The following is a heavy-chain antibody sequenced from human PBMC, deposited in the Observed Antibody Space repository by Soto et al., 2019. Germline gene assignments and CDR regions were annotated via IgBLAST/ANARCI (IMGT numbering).Heavy chain of an antibody. J-gene: IGHJ4*02. CDR3: AKDPGPYNWNDAGPFYY. CDR1: GFTFSSYG. D-gene: IGHD1-20*01. V-gene: IGHV3-30*18. Sequence: PGGSLRLSCAASGFTFSSYGMHWVRQAPGKGLEWVAVISYDGSNKYYADSVKGRFTISRDNSKNTLYLQMNSLRAEDTAVYYCAKDPGPYNWNDAGPFYYWGKGTLVTVAS. CDR2: ISYDGSNK.